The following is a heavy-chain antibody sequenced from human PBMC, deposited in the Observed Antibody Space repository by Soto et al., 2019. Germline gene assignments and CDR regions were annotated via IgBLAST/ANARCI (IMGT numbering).Heavy chain of an antibody. CDR3: AREMRLAPINLVRVGILHPQSTWFDS. CDR1: GGSNNTGEFY. CDR2: SYHSGSP. Sequence: SETLSLTCTVSGGSNNTGEFYWSWIRQRPGQGLEWIGNSYHSGSPSYNPSLKSRPTISTDPSNILFSLTLISLTAAATAVYYCAREMRLAPINLVRVGILHPQSTWFDSWGQGILVTVSS. J-gene: IGHJ5*01. V-gene: IGHV4-30-4*01. D-gene: IGHD3-10*01.